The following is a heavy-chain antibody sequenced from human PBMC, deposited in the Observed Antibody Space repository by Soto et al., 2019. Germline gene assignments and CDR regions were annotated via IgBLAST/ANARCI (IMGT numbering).Heavy chain of an antibody. J-gene: IGHJ5*02. V-gene: IGHV4-34*01. D-gene: IGHD6-6*01. CDR2: INHSGST. CDR1: GGSFSGYY. Sequence: SETLSLTCAVYGGSFSGYYWSWIRQPPGKGLEWIGEINHSGSTNYNPSLKSRVTISVDTSKNQFSLKLSSVTAADTAVYYCARGGHSSSSGLGWFDPWGQGTLVTVSS. CDR3: ARGGHSSSSGLGWFDP.